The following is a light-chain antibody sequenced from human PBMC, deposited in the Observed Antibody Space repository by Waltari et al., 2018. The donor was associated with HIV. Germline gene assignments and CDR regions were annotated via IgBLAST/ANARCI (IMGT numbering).Light chain of an antibody. CDR3: QQYYNWPLT. CDR1: QSVSNN. V-gene: IGKV3-15*01. J-gene: IGKJ5*01. CDR2: GTS. Sequence: EIVMTQSPATLSVSPRQRVILSCRASQSVSNNLAGYQQKPGQSPRLLIHGTSTRATWLPARFSGGGSGTEFTLTISSLQSEDFAVYFCQQYYNWPLTFGQGTRLEIK.